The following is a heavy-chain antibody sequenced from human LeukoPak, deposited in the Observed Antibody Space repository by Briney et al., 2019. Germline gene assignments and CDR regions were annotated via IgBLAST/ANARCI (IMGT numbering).Heavy chain of an antibody. V-gene: IGHV4-39*01. D-gene: IGHD1-26*01. Sequence: PSETLSLTCTVAGGSISSDVHYWDWIRQAPGKGLEWIGSLLYNGNTWYNPSLESRVTISVGTSENQFSLRLTSVNAADTALYFCTRRGSGNGGTYAGMDVWGPGTSVTVSS. CDR3: TRRGSGNGGTYAGMDV. CDR1: GGSISSDVHY. CDR2: LLYNGNT. J-gene: IGHJ6*02.